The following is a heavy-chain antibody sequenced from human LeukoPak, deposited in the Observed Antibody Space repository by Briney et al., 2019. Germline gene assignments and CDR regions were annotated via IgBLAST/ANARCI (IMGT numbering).Heavy chain of an antibody. J-gene: IGHJ4*02. D-gene: IGHD6-19*01. Sequence: SETLSLTCTVSGDSLSSHYRSWIRQPPGKGLEWIGYIYGSGSTHYDPSLRSRVTISEDTSKNQFSLKLTSVTAADTAVYYCARNVGWYSHDSWGQGTVVTVSS. CDR3: ARNVGWYSHDS. CDR1: GDSLSSHY. CDR2: IYGSGST. V-gene: IGHV4-59*08.